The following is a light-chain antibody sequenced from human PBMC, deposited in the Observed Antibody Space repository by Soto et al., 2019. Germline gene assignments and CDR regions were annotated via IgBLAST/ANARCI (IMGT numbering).Light chain of an antibody. Sequence: QSARTQPPSVSSSPGQSITISCVGTGDDIGGYNFVSWYQHHPGKAPKLIIYDVTHRPSGVSERFSGSKSGFTASLTISGLQPEDESHYYCASFTSISTYVFGTGTKVTVL. CDR3: ASFTSISTYV. CDR1: GDDIGGYNF. CDR2: DVT. J-gene: IGLJ1*01. V-gene: IGLV2-14*01.